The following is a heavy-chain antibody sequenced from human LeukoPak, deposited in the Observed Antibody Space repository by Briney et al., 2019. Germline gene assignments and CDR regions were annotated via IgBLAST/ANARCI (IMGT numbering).Heavy chain of an antibody. J-gene: IGHJ4*02. V-gene: IGHV4-59*08. CDR3: ARWFAAAGTFRGPPEDPRKYYFDY. CDR2: IYYSGST. Sequence: SETLSLTCTVSGGSISSYYWSWIRQPPGKGLEWIGYIYYSGSTNYNPSLKSRVTISVDTSKNQFSLKLSSVTAADTAVYYCARWFAAAGTFRGPPEDPRKYYFDYWGQGTLVTVSS. D-gene: IGHD6-13*01. CDR1: GGSISSYY.